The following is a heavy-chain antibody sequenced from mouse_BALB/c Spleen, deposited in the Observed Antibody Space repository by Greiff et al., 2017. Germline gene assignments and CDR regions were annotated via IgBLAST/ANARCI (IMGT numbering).Heavy chain of an antibody. CDR2: IWSGGST. CDR3: ARKGSGGNDPFAMDY. CDR1: GFSLTSYG. J-gene: IGHJ4*01. D-gene: IGHD2-2*01. V-gene: IGHV2-2*02. Sequence: QVQLQQSGPGLVQPSQSLSITCTVSGFSLTSYGVHWVRQSPGKGLEWLGVIWSGGSTDYNAAFISRLSISKDNYKSQVFFKMNSLQANDTAIYYCARKGSGGNDPFAMDYWGQGTSVTVSA.